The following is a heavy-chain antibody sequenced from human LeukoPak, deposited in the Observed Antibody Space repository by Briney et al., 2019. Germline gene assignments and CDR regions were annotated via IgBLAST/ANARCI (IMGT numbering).Heavy chain of an antibody. CDR1: GASIPSSYY. V-gene: IGHV4-4*08. J-gene: IGHJ4*02. Sequence: SETLSLTCTVSGASIPSSYYWSWIRQPPGKGLECIGYIGPSGVTSYNPSLNSRVTISADTSGNLFPLKLTSVTASDTAVYYCARRRGGFGEGEFPYWGQGILVTVSA. CDR3: ARRRGGFGEGEFPY. CDR2: IGPSGVT. D-gene: IGHD3-10*01.